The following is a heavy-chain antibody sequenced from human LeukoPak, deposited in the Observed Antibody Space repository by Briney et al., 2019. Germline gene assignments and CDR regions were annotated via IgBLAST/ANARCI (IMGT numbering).Heavy chain of an antibody. Sequence: GGSLRLSCAASGFTFSSYGMHWVRQAPGKGLEWVAVIWYDGSNKYYADSVKGRFTISRDNSKNTLYLQMNSLRAEDTAVYYCARTLSRDSGDSFDIWGQGTMVTVSS. CDR2: IWYDGSNK. CDR3: ARTLSRDSGDSFDI. CDR1: GFTFSSYG. V-gene: IGHV3-33*01. J-gene: IGHJ3*02. D-gene: IGHD1-26*01.